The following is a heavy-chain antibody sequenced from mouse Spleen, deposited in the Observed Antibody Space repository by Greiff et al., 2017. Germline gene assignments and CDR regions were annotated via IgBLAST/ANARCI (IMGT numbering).Heavy chain of an antibody. D-gene: IGHD4-1*01. CDR3: AGAGLGQGY. Sequence: DVKLQESGPELVKPGASVKMSCKASGYTFTDYNMHWVKQSHGKSLEWIGYINPNNGGTSYNQKFKGKATLTVNKSSSTAYMELRSLTSEDSAVYYCAGAGLGQGYWGQGTTLTVSS. CDR2: INPNNGGT. CDR1: GYTFTDYN. J-gene: IGHJ2*01. V-gene: IGHV1-22*01.